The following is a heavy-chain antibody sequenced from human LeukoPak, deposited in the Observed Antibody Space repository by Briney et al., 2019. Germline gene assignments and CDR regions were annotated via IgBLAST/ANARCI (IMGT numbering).Heavy chain of an antibody. CDR3: ARDELGISY. D-gene: IGHD7-27*01. Sequence: GGSLRLSCAASGFTFSSYSMNWARQAPGKGLEWVSYISSSSSTIYYADSVKGRFTISRDNAKNSLYLQMNSLRAEDTDVYYCARDELGISYWGQGTLVTVSS. V-gene: IGHV3-48*01. J-gene: IGHJ4*02. CDR2: ISSSSSTI. CDR1: GFTFSSYS.